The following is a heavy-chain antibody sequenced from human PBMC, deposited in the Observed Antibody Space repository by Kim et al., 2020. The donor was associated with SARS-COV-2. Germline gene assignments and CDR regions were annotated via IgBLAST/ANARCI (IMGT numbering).Heavy chain of an antibody. CDR2: IYYSGST. J-gene: IGHJ5*02. Sequence: SETLSLTCTVSGGSISSYYWSWIRQPPGKGLEWIGYIYYSGSTNYNPSLKSRVTISVDTSKNQFSLKLSSVTAADTAVYYCARGPRNSKYSSILLYNWFDPWGQGTLVTVSS. CDR1: GGSISSYY. CDR3: ARGPRNSKYSSILLYNWFDP. V-gene: IGHV4-59*01. D-gene: IGHD6-13*01.